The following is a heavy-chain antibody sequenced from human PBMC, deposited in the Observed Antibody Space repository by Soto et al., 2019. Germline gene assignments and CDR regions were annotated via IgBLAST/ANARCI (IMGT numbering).Heavy chain of an antibody. J-gene: IGHJ4*02. CDR1: GGSISGSIYY. Sequence: PSETPSLTCTVSGGSISGSIYYGGWILQPPGKGLEWIGSIYYRGSTYYNPSIKSRVTISVDTSKNQFSLKLISVTAEDTAVYYCARDGHCSGGTCYPQWGQGTLVTVSS. CDR2: IYYRGST. D-gene: IGHD2-15*01. V-gene: IGHV4-39*01. CDR3: ARDGHCSGGTCYPQ.